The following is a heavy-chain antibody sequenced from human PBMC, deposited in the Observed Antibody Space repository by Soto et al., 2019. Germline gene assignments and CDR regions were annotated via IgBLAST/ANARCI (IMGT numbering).Heavy chain of an antibody. CDR1: GFSVSNNY. J-gene: IGHJ3*01. D-gene: IGHD3-22*01. Sequence: GGSLRLSCAASGFSVSNNYMNWVRQAPGKGLEWVSLVYPGGSRYYADSVQGRFTISRDSSKNTVYLQMNSLRADDTAVYYCARDRDYFSAYERWGEETMVTVAS. CDR3: ARDRDYFSAYER. V-gene: IGHV3-66*01. CDR2: VYPGGSR.